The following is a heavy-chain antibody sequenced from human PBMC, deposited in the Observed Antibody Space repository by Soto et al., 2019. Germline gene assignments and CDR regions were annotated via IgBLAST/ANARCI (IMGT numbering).Heavy chain of an antibody. D-gene: IGHD3-9*01. V-gene: IGHV4-61*01. CDR2: IYYSGST. CDR1: GGSASSGSYY. J-gene: IGHJ6*02. Sequence: PSETLSLTCTVSGGSASSGSYYWSWIRQPPGKGLEWIGYIYYSGSTNYNPSLKSRVTISVDTSKNQFSLKLSSVTAADTAVYYCARARLRYFDWLLSHYGMDVWGQGTTVTVSS. CDR3: ARARLRYFDWLLSHYGMDV.